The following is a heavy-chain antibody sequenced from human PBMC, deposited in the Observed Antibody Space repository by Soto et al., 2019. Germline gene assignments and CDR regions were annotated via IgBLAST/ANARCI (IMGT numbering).Heavy chain of an antibody. CDR2: IYHSGST. J-gene: IGHJ6*04. D-gene: IGHD3-3*01. CDR3: ARGGSEGRFLEWPPTHYYGMDV. Sequence: SETLSLTCAVSGYSISSGYYWGWIRQPPGKGLEWFGSIYHSGSTYYNPSLKSRVTISVDTSKNQFSLKLSSVTAADTAVYYCARGGSEGRFLEWPPTHYYGMDVWGKGTTVTVSS. CDR1: GYSISSGYY. V-gene: IGHV4-38-2*01.